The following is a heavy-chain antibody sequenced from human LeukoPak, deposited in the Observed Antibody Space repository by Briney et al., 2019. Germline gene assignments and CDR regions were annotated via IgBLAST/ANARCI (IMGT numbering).Heavy chain of an antibody. CDR2: VYYSGGT. CDR1: GGSISSGAYS. CDR3: ASHSGGYAY. D-gene: IGHD5-12*01. V-gene: IGHV4-30-4*07. Sequence: SETLSLTCAVSGGSISSGAYSWRWLRQPPRTGLEWIGYVYYSGGTYYNPSHKSRVTITVDTYKKQFSLKLSSVTAADTAVYFCASHSGGYAYWGQGTLVTVSS. J-gene: IGHJ4*02.